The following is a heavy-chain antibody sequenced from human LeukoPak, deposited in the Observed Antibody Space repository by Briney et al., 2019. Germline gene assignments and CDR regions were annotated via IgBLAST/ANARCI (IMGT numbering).Heavy chain of an antibody. V-gene: IGHV1-69*15. D-gene: IGHD5-12*01. CDR2: IIPVFGPA. CDR1: GGTFSSYV. J-gene: IGHJ4*02. CDR3: ARRRIVATRSPIGY. Sequence: ASVKVSCKASGGTFSSYVVDWVRQAPGQGLEWMGRIIPVFGPANYAQKFQGRVTITADETTSTAYMELTSLRSEDTAVYYCARRRIVATRSPIGYWGQGTLVIVSS.